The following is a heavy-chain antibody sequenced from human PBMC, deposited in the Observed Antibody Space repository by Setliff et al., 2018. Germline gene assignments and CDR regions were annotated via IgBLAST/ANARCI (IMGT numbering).Heavy chain of an antibody. CDR3: AREALQRAGLYFFDI. V-gene: IGHV1-69*13. Sequence: SVKVSCKASGGTFNTYGLSWVRQAPGQGLEWMGGIIPIIGGPNYAQKFQGRATITADESTSTAYMELRSLKSEDTAVYYCAREALQRAGLYFFDIWGQGMLVTVSS. CDR2: IIPIIGGP. CDR1: GGTFNTYG. D-gene: IGHD3-10*01. J-gene: IGHJ4*02.